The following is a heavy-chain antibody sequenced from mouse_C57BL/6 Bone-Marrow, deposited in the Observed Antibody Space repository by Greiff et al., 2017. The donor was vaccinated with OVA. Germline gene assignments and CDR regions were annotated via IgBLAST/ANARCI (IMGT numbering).Heavy chain of an antibody. J-gene: IGHJ2*01. V-gene: IGHV1-52*01. Sequence: VQLQQPGAELVRPGSSVKLSCKASGYTFTSYWMHWVKQRPIQGLEWIGNIDPSDSETHYNQKFKDKATLTVDKSSSTAYMQLSSLTSEDSAVYYCARGPGSSEDYFDYWGQGTTLTVSS. CDR2: IDPSDSET. CDR3: ARGPGSSEDYFDY. CDR1: GYTFTSYW. D-gene: IGHD1-1*01.